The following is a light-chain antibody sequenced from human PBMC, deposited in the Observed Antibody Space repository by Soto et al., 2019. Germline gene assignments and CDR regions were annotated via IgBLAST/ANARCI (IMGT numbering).Light chain of an antibody. V-gene: IGKV3D-15*01. CDR2: DAS. CDR1: QSVSSN. Sequence: IVMTQSPATLSVSPGGRATLSCRASQSVSSNLAWYQQKPGQAPRLLIYDASNRATGIPARFSGSGSGTDFTLTISSLQPEDFAVYYCQQHNNWPRTFGQGTKVDIK. CDR3: QQHNNWPRT. J-gene: IGKJ1*01.